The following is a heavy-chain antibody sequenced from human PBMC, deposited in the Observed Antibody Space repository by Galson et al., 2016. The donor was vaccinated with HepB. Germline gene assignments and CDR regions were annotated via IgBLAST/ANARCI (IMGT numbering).Heavy chain of an antibody. J-gene: IGHJ3*02. CDR1: GFTFSRIA. Sequence: SLRLSCAASGFTFSRIAMHWVRQAPGKGLKWVAVISYDGGSNYYADSVKGRFTISRDNSKNTLYLQMNSLRAEDSAVYYCERVIGGTLDALDTWGQGTMVTVSS. CDR2: ISYDGGSN. D-gene: IGHD2-21*01. V-gene: IGHV3-30*04. CDR3: ERVIGGTLDALDT.